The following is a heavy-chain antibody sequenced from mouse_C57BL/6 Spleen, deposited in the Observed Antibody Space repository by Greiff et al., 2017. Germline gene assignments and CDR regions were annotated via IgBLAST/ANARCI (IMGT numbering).Heavy chain of an antibody. CDR3: DRTGTSAWFAY. CDR1: GFSLTSYA. Sequence: QVQLQQSGPGLVAPSQSLSITCTVSGFSLTSYAISWVRQPPGKGLEWLGGIWTAGGTNYNSALKSRLSISKDNYKSQVVLKMNSLQTDDTARYYCDRTGTSAWFAYWGQGTLVIVSA. CDR2: IWTAGGT. D-gene: IGHD4-1*01. J-gene: IGHJ3*01. V-gene: IGHV2-9-1*01.